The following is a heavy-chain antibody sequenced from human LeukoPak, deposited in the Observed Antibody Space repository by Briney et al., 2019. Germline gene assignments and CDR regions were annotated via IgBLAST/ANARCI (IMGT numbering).Heavy chain of an antibody. D-gene: IGHD6-13*01. CDR3: ARFRIAAAGYGMDV. CDR2: IGTAGDT. J-gene: IGHJ6*02. V-gene: IGHV3-13*01. Sequence: GGSLRLSCAASGFTFSSYDMHWVRQATGKGLEWVSAIGTAGDTYYPGSVKGRFTISRENAKNSLYFQMNSLRAGDTAVYYCARFRIAAAGYGMDVWGQGTTVTVSS. CDR1: GFTFSSYD.